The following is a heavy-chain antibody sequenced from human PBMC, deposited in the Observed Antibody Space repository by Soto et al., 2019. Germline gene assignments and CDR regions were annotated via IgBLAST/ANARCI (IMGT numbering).Heavy chain of an antibody. CDR3: VRHGGRLFDY. V-gene: IGHV4-4*02. Sequence: SETLSLTCAVSDGFISSSNYWSWVRQPPGKGLEWIGQVYHDGGPSYNPSLRSRVTMSIDKSKNQFSLNLSAVTAADTAVYFCVRHGGRLFDYWGPGHLVTVSS. J-gene: IGHJ4*02. D-gene: IGHD2-15*01. CDR1: DGFISSSNY. CDR2: VYHDGGP.